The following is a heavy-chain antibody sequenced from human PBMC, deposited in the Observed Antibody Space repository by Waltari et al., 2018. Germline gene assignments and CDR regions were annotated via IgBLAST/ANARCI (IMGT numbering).Heavy chain of an antibody. CDR1: GGTFSSYA. V-gene: IGHV1-69*14. D-gene: IGHD3-10*01. CDR2: IIPIFGTA. CDR3: ARSMVRGVIGAFDI. J-gene: IGHJ3*02. Sequence: QVQLVQSGAEVKKPGSSLKVSCNASGGTFSSYAISWLRQAPGQGLEWMGGIIPIFGTANYTQKFQGRVTITADKSTSTAYMELSSLRSEDTAVYYCARSMVRGVIGAFDIWGQGTMVTVSS.